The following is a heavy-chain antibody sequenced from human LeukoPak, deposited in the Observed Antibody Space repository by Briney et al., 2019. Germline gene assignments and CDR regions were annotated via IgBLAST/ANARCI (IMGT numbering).Heavy chain of an antibody. Sequence: SETLSLTCTVSGGSISSYYWSWIRQPPGKGLEWIGYIYYSGSTNYNPSLKSRVTISVDTSKNQFSLKLSSVTAADTAVYYCASGALLPDAFDIWGQGTMVTVSS. D-gene: IGHD1-26*01. CDR3: ASGALLPDAFDI. CDR2: IYYSGST. CDR1: GGSISSYY. V-gene: IGHV4-59*01. J-gene: IGHJ3*02.